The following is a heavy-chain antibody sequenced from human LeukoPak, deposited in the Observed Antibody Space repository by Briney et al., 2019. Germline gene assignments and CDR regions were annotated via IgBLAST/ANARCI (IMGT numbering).Heavy chain of an antibody. CDR2: ISAYNGNT. CDR3: ARYYDFWSGYSKYYFDY. Sequence: ASVKVSCKASGYTFTSYGISWVRQAPGQGLEWRGWISAYNGNTNYAQKLQGRVTMTTDTSTSTACMELRSLRSDDTAVYYCARYYDFWSGYSKYYFDYWGQGTLVTVSS. D-gene: IGHD3-3*01. CDR1: GYTFTSYG. J-gene: IGHJ4*02. V-gene: IGHV1-18*01.